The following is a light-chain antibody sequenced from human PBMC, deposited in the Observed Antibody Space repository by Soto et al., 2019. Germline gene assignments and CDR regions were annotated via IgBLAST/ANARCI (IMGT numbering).Light chain of an antibody. CDR3: QQYNNWPPAIT. CDR1: QSVSND. V-gene: IGKV3-15*01. J-gene: IGKJ5*01. Sequence: EIFLTQSPCTLSLSSADRATLSCRDSQSVSNDYVAWVQQKPGQTPRLLISGASTRATDIPARFSGSGSGTGFTLTISSLQSEDFAVYYCQQYNNWPPAITFGQGTRLETK. CDR2: GAS.